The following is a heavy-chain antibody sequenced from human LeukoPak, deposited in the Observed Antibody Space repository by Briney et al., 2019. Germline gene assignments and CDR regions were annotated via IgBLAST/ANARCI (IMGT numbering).Heavy chain of an antibody. V-gene: IGHV4-31*03. J-gene: IGHJ4*02. Sequence: PSQTLSLTCTVSGGCISSGSYYWSWIRQHPGKGLEWIGYIYYSGSTYYNPSLKSRVTISVDTSKNQVPLKLSSVTAADTAVYYCARTTFGIAARPIDYWGQGTLVTVSS. D-gene: IGHD6-6*01. CDR3: ARTTFGIAARPIDY. CDR2: IYYSGST. CDR1: GGCISSGSYY.